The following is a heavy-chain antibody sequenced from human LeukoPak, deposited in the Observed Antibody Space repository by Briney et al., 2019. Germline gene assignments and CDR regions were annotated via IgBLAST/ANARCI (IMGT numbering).Heavy chain of an antibody. J-gene: IGHJ4*02. V-gene: IGHV3-53*01. D-gene: IGHD5-24*01. CDR2: IYSGGST. CDR1: GFTVSSNY. CDR3: ARARDGYNYVWSY. Sequence: GGSLRLSCAASGFTVSSNYMSWVRQAPGKGLEWVSVIYSGGSTYYADSVKGRFTISRDNPKNTLYLQMNSLRAEDTAVYYCARARDGYNYVWSYWGQGTLVTVSS.